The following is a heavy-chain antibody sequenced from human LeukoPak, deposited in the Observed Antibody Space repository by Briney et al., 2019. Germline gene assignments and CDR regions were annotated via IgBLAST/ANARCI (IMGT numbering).Heavy chain of an antibody. CDR3: ARDYVWGSYRPSYFDY. V-gene: IGHV3-23*01. J-gene: IGHJ4*02. D-gene: IGHD3-16*02. Sequence: GGSLRLSCAASGFTFSSYAMSWVRQAPGKGLEWVSAISGSGGSTYYADSVKGRLTISRDNSKNTLYLQMNSLRAEDTAVYYCARDYVWGSYRPSYFDYWGQGTLVTVSS. CDR1: GFTFSSYA. CDR2: ISGSGGST.